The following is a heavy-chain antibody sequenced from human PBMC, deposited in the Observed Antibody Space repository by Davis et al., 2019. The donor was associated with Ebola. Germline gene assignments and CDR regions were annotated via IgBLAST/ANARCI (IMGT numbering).Heavy chain of an antibody. CDR1: GYTFTSYA. J-gene: IGHJ2*01. V-gene: IGHV1-3*01. D-gene: IGHD2-2*01. CDR3: ARGFVVDPNDFDL. CDR2: INAGNGNT. Sequence: ASVKVSCKASGYTFTSYAMHWVRQAPGQRLEWMGWINAGNGNTKYSQKFQGRVTITRDTSASTAYMELSSLRSEDTAVYYCARGFVVDPNDFDLWGRGTLVTVSS.